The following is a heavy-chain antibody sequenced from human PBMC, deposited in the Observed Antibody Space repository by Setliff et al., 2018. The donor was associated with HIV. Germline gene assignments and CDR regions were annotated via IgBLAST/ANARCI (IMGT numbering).Heavy chain of an antibody. CDR1: GSSISNGYY. CDR2: IYTGGRT. J-gene: IGHJ4*02. D-gene: IGHD6-19*01. Sequence: SETLSLTCAVSGSSISNGYYWGWIRQPPGKGLEWVGRIYTGGRTNYNPSLKGRVTMSVDTSKNQFSLNLSSVTAADTAVYYCARGVRDNSGWSSYYFDYWGQGTLVTVSS. V-gene: IGHV4-38-2*01. CDR3: ARGVRDNSGWSSYYFDY.